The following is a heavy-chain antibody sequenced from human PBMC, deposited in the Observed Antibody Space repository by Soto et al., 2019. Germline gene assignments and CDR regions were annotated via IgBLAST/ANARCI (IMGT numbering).Heavy chain of an antibody. CDR3: ARDDEDSVKIAAAGTSIWFDP. D-gene: IGHD6-13*01. V-gene: IGHV1-18*01. Sequence: ASVKVSCKASGYTFTSYGISWVRQAPGQGLEWMGWISAYNGNTNYAQKLQGRVTMTTDTYTSTALMGLSCLRSDDAAVYCCARDDEDSVKIAAAGTSIWFDPWGQGTLVTVSS. CDR2: ISAYNGNT. CDR1: GYTFTSYG. J-gene: IGHJ5*02.